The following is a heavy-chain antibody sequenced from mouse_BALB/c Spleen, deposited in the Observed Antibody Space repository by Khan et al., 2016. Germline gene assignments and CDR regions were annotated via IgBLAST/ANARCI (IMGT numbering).Heavy chain of an antibody. J-gene: IGHJ2*01. CDR2: INTYTGEA. CDR3: ANFGSSSYFDY. CDR1: GYTFRNYG. Sequence: QIQLVQSGPELKKPGETVKISCKASGYTFRNYGINWVKQAPGKGLKWMGWINTYTGEATYAGDFKGRFAFSLDTSASTAFLQINNLTNEDTATYFCANFGSSSYFDYWGQGTTLTVSS. V-gene: IGHV9-3-1*01. D-gene: IGHD1-1*01.